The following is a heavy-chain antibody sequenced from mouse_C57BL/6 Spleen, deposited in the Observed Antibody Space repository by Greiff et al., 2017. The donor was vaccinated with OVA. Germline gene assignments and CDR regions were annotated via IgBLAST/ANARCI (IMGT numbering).Heavy chain of an antibody. CDR3: ARRSYSNYFDY. CDR2: IDPSDSYT. CDR1: GYTFTSYW. D-gene: IGHD2-5*01. V-gene: IGHV1-69*01. J-gene: IGHJ2*01. Sequence: VQLQQSGAELVMPGASVKLSCKASGYTFTSYWMHWVKQRPGQGLEWIGEIDPSDSYTNYNQKFKGKSTLTVDKSSSTAYMQLSSLTSEDSAVYYCARRSYSNYFDYWGQGTTLTVSS.